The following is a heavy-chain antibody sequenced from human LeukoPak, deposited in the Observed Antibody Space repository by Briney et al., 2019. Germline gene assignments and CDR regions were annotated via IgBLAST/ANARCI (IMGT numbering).Heavy chain of an antibody. CDR3: AKGIRHTIAVAGTEFDY. CDR1: GFTFSSYG. D-gene: IGHD6-19*01. V-gene: IGHV3-33*06. Sequence: GGSLRLSCAASGFTFSSYGMHWVRQAPGKGLEWVAVIWYDGSNKYYADSVKGRFTISIDNSKNTLYLQVNSLRAEDTAVYYCAKGIRHTIAVAGTEFDYWGQGTLVTVSS. J-gene: IGHJ4*02. CDR2: IWYDGSNK.